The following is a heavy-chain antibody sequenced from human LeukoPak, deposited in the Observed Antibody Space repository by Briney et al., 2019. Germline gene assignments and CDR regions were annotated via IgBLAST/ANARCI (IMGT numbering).Heavy chain of an antibody. CDR3: ASTLKWLAFDY. CDR1: GGSFSGYY. J-gene: IGHJ4*02. V-gene: IGHV4-34*01. CDR2: INHSGST. D-gene: IGHD6-19*01. Sequence: SSETLSLTCAVYGGSFSGYYWSWIRQPPGKGLEWIGEINHSGSTNYNPSLKSRVTISVDTSKNQISLKLSSVTAADTAVYYCASTLKWLAFDYWGQGSLVTVSS.